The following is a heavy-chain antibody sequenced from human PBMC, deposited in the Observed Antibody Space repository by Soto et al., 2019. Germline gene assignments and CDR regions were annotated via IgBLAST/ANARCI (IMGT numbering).Heavy chain of an antibody. CDR1: GFTFSRYW. V-gene: IGHV3-7*01. J-gene: IGHJ4*02. Sequence: EVQLVESGGGLVQPGGSLRLSCAASGFTFSRYWMSWVRQAPGKGPEWVANIKEDGTEKYHVNSEEGRFTISRDNAKNSLNLQMNSLRAEDTAIYYCARGGSLSVDYWGQGTLVTVSS. D-gene: IGHD1-26*01. CDR2: IKEDGTEK. CDR3: ARGGSLSVDY.